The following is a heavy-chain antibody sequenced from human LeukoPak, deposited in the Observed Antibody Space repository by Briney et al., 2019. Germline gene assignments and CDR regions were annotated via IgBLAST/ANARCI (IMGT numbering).Heavy chain of an antibody. CDR3: ARDHYYGSGSSYKDY. CDR2: ISSSSSTI. J-gene: IGHJ4*02. Sequence: PGGSLRLSCAASGFTFSNYNMNWVRQAPGKGLEWVSYISSSSSTIYYADSVKGRFTISRDNAKNSLYLQMNGLRAEDTAVYYCARDHYYGSGSSYKDYWGQGSLVTVSS. D-gene: IGHD3-10*01. V-gene: IGHV3-48*01. CDR1: GFTFSNYN.